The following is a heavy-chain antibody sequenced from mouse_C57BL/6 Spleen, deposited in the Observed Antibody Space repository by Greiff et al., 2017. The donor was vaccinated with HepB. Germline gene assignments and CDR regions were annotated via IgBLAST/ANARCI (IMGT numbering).Heavy chain of an antibody. CDR1: GFTFSSYA. D-gene: IGHD1-1*01. V-gene: IGHV5-9-1*02. CDR2: ISSGGDYI. Sequence: EVQRVESGEGLVKPGGSLKLSCAASGFTFSSYAMSWVRQTPEKRLEWVAYISSGGDYIYYADTVKGRFTISRDNARNTLYLQMSSLKSEDTAMYYCTRAGSYGSSYGYFDVWGTGTTVTVSS. J-gene: IGHJ1*03. CDR3: TRAGSYGSSYGYFDV.